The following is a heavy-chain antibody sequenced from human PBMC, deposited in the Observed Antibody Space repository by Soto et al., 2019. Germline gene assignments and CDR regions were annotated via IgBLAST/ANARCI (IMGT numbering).Heavy chain of an antibody. J-gene: IGHJ3*02. D-gene: IGHD6-13*01. CDR1: GYTFTSYD. V-gene: IGHV1-8*01. CDR2: MNPNSGNT. Sequence: ASVKVSCKASGYTFTSYDINWVRQATGQGLEWMGWMNPNSGNTGYAQKFQGRVTMTRNTSISTAYMELSSLRSEDTAVYYCAGGTGYSSSWYDGGSAFDIWGQGTMVTVSS. CDR3: AGGTGYSSSWYDGGSAFDI.